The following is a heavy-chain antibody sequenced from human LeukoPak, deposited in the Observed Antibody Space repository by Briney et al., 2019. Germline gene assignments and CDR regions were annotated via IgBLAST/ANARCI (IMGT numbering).Heavy chain of an antibody. CDR2: IYTSGST. V-gene: IGHV4-61*02. Sequence: ASETLSLTCTVSGVSISSGSYYWSWLRQPAGKGLEWIGRIYTSGSTNYNPSLKSRVTISVDTSKNQFSLKLSSVTAADTAVYYCARGREDSSGYYYQTSDYYYMDVWGKGTTVTISS. CDR1: GVSISSGSYY. CDR3: ARGREDSSGYYYQTSDYYYMDV. D-gene: IGHD3-22*01. J-gene: IGHJ6*03.